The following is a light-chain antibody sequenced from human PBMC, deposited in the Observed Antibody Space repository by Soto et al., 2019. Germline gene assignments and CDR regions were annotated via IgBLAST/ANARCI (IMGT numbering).Light chain of an antibody. J-gene: IGLJ2*01. Sequence: QSALTQPASVSGSPGQSITISCTGTSSDVGGYNYVSWYQQHPGKAPKLMIYDVSNRTSGVSNRFSGSKSGNKASLTISGRQAEDEADYYCSLYTSILVFGGGTKVTVL. V-gene: IGLV2-14*01. CDR3: SLYTSILV. CDR1: SSDVGGYNY. CDR2: DVS.